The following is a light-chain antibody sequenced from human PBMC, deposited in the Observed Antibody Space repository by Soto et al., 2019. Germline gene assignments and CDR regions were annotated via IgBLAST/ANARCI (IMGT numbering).Light chain of an antibody. CDR3: QSYDSSLSGVV. V-gene: IGLV1-40*01. J-gene: IGLJ2*01. CDR2: GNS. CDR1: SSNIGAGYD. Sequence: QSALTQPPSVSGAPGQRVTISCTGSSSNIGAGYDVHWYQQLPRTAPKLLIYGNSNRPSGVPDRFSGSKSGTSASLAITGLQAEDEADYYCQSYDSSLSGVVFGGGTKLTVL.